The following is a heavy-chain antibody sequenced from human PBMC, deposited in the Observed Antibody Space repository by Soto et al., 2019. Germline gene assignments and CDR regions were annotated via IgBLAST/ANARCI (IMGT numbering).Heavy chain of an antibody. V-gene: IGHV4-59*01. CDR3: ARDLGIGSSGPFDY. J-gene: IGHJ4*02. CDR2: IYHSGNT. D-gene: IGHD6-13*01. Sequence: QVQLQESGPGLVKPSETLSLTCTVSGDSITDYYWSWNRQAPGKGLEWIGFIYHSGNTNYKSSLKGRVTMSMDTSKSQFFLKLTSVTAADTAVYYCARDLGIGSSGPFDYWGQGALVTVSS. CDR1: GDSITDYY.